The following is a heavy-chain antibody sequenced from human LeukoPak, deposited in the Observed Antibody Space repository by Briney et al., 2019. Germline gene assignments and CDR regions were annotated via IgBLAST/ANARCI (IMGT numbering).Heavy chain of an antibody. V-gene: IGHV4-39*07. CDR1: GGSISSSSYY. Sequence: SETLSLTCTVSGGSISSSSYYWGWIRQPPGKGLEWIGSIYYSGSTYYNPSLKSRVTISVDTSKNQFSLKLSSVTAADTAVYYCARTTEAHSWRTRYYDYYMDVWGKGTTVTISS. CDR2: IYYSGST. CDR3: ARTTEAHSWRTRYYDYYMDV. J-gene: IGHJ6*03. D-gene: IGHD6-13*01.